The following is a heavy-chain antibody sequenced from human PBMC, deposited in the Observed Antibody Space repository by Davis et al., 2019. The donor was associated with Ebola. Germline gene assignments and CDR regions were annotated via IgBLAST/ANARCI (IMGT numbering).Heavy chain of an antibody. D-gene: IGHD3-10*01. CDR2: ISAYNGNT. CDR3: ARGITMVRGRDWFDP. Sequence: AASVKVPCKASGYTFTRHGISWVRQAPGQGLEWMGWISAYNGNTNYAQKLQGRVTMTTDTSTSTAFMELRSLRSDDTAVYYCARGITMVRGRDWFDPWGQGTLVTVSS. J-gene: IGHJ5*02. V-gene: IGHV1-18*01. CDR1: GYTFTRHG.